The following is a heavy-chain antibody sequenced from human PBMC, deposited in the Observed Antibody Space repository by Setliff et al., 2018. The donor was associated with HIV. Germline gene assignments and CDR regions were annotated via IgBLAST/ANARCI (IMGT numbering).Heavy chain of an antibody. Sequence: SETLSLTCAVYGGSFSGYYWSWIRQPPGKGLEWIGRIYSSGSTNYNPSLRGRVTISVDTSKNHFSLKLTSVTAADTAVYYCARERGDTAMVEGSAHDAFDIWGQGTMVTVS. CDR1: GGSFSGYY. J-gene: IGHJ3*02. CDR2: IYSSGST. D-gene: IGHD5-18*01. V-gene: IGHV4-59*01. CDR3: ARERGDTAMVEGSAHDAFDI.